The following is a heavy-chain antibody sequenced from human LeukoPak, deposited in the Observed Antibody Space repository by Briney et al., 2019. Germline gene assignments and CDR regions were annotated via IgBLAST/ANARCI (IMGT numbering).Heavy chain of an antibody. CDR3: ARVVDHDYGDYYLDY. D-gene: IGHD4-17*01. V-gene: IGHV3-21*01. CDR2: ISSSSSYI. J-gene: IGHJ4*02. CDR1: GFTFSSYS. Sequence: GGSLRLSCAASGFTFSSYSMNWVRQAPGKGLEWVSSISSSSSYIYYADSVKGRFTISRDNAKNSLYLQMNSLRAEDTAVYYCARVVDHDYGDYYLDYWGQGTLVTVSS.